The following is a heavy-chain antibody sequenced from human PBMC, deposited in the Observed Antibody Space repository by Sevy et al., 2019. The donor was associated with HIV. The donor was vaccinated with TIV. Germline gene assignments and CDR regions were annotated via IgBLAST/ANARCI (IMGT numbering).Heavy chain of an antibody. CDR2: ISYDGSNK. V-gene: IGHV3-30*04. CDR1: GFTFSSYP. J-gene: IGHJ4*02. Sequence: GGSLRLSCAASGFTFSSYPMHWVRQAPGKGLEWVAVISYDGSNKYNADSVKGRLTISRDNSKNTLYVQMNSLRAEDMAVFYCGRDREMGNYYDSSGSIDYWGQGTLVTVSS. D-gene: IGHD3-22*01. CDR3: GRDREMGNYYDSSGSIDY.